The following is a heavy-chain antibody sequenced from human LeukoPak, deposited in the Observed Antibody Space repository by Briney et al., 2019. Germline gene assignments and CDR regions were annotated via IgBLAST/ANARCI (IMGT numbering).Heavy chain of an antibody. Sequence: SQTLSLTCTVSGGSISSGSYYWSWIRQPAGKGLEWIGRIYTSGSTNYNPSLKSRVTILVDTSKNQFSLKLSSVTAADTAVYYCARAADFGDYSDYWGQGTLVTVSS. V-gene: IGHV4-61*02. CDR3: ARAADFGDYSDY. CDR2: IYTSGST. J-gene: IGHJ4*02. CDR1: GGSISSGSYY. D-gene: IGHD4-17*01.